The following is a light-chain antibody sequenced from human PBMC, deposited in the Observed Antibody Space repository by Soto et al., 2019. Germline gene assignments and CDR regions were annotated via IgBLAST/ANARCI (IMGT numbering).Light chain of an antibody. CDR1: ESVSSIY. CDR3: QQRSDWPPIT. CDR2: GAS. J-gene: IGKJ5*01. V-gene: IGKV3D-20*02. Sequence: ENVLTQSPGTLSLSPGERATLSCRASESVSSIYVAWYQQKPGQAPTLLIYGASTRATGIPDRFSGSGSGTDFTLTISSLEPEDFAEYYCQQRSDWPPITFGQGTRLEIK.